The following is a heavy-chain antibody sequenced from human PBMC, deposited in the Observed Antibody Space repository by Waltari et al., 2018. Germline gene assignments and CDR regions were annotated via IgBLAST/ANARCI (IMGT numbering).Heavy chain of an antibody. D-gene: IGHD2-21*01. V-gene: IGHV1-69*01. Sequence: QVQLVQSGAEVRKPGSSVTVSCTTSGGTFSRFSISWVRLAPGQGLEWMGGLIPIFLTANYAQKFEGRLTIDADEATSTVYMELSGLTSDDTAVYYCADCGGDCPHWGQGTLVTVSS. CDR2: LIPIFLTA. CDR1: GGTFSRFS. CDR3: ADCGGDCPH. J-gene: IGHJ4*02.